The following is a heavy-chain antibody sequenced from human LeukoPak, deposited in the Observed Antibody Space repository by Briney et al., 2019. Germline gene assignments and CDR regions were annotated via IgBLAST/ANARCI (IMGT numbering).Heavy chain of an antibody. CDR2: IKEDGSEK. CDR1: GXTFSSXX. J-gene: IGHJ4*02. CDR3: ARIDY. Sequence: GXXLXXSXAASGXTFSSXXMSWVRQAXGKGLEWVANIKEDGSEKYYVDSVKGRFTISTDNAKNSLYLQMNSLRAEDTAVYYCARIDYWGQGTLVTVSS. V-gene: IGHV3-7*01.